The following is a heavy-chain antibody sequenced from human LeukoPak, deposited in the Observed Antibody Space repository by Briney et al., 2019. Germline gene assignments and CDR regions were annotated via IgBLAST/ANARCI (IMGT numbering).Heavy chain of an antibody. J-gene: IGHJ6*03. CDR2: IYYSGST. CDR3: ARRGGGSSGWYKVNYYYYYMDV. Sequence: SETLSLTCTVSGGSISSSSYYWGWIRQPPGKGLEWIGRIYYSGSTYYNPSLKSRVTISVDTSKNQFSLKLSSVTAADTAVYYCARRGGGSSGWYKVNYYYYYMDVWGKGTTVTVSS. D-gene: IGHD6-19*01. CDR1: GGSISSSSYY. V-gene: IGHV4-39*07.